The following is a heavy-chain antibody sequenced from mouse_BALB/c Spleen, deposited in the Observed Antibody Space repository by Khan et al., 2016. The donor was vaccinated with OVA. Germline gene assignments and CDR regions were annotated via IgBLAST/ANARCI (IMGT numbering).Heavy chain of an antibody. CDR3: ARRGDVYSWFTY. J-gene: IGHJ3*01. D-gene: IGHD2-3*01. V-gene: IGHV5-12*02. Sequence: EVELVESGGGLVQPGGTLKLSCATSGFTFSDFYMCWVRQTPEKRLEWVAYISNGGGSTYYPDTVKGRFTISRDNAKNTLYLQMSRVKSEDTAIYYCARRGDVYSWFTYWGQGTLVTVSA. CDR2: ISNGGGST. CDR1: GFTFSDFY.